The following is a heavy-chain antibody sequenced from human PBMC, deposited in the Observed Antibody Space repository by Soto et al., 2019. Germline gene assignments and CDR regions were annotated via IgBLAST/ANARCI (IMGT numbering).Heavy chain of an antibody. V-gene: IGHV3-21*01. D-gene: IGHD3-22*01. CDR3: ARDYYYDSSGYFDDAFDI. J-gene: IGHJ3*02. Sequence: GGSLRLSCAASGFTFSSYSMNWVRQAPGKGLEWVSSISSSSSYIYYADSVKGRFTISRDNAKNSLYLQMNGLRAEDTAVYYCARDYYYDSSGYFDDAFDIWGQGTMVT. CDR2: ISSSSSYI. CDR1: GFTFSSYS.